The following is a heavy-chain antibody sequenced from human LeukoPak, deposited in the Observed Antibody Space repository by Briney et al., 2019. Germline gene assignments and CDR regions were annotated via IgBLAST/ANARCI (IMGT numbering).Heavy chain of an antibody. J-gene: IGHJ6*02. V-gene: IGHV3-30-3*01. CDR2: ISYDGSNK. Sequence: PGGSLRLSCAASGFTFSSYAMHCVRQAPGKGLEWVAVISYDGSNKYYADSVKGRFTISRDNSKNTLYLQMNSLRAEDTAVYYCARVGVPYYYYGMDVWGQGTTVTVSS. CDR1: GFTFSSYA. CDR3: ARVGVPYYYYGMDV.